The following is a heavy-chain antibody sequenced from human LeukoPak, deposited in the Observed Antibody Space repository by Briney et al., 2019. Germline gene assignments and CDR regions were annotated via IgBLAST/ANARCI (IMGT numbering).Heavy chain of an antibody. V-gene: IGHV3-7*01. CDR3: ARLPDDYGDYKYFQH. D-gene: IGHD4-17*01. CDR2: IKQDGSEK. J-gene: IGHJ1*01. CDR1: GGSISNYY. Sequence: PSETLSLTCTVSGGSISNYYWSWVRQAPGKGLEWVANIKQDGSEKYYVDSVKGRFTISRDNVKNSLYLQMNSLRAEDTAVYYCARLPDDYGDYKYFQHWGQGTLVTVSS.